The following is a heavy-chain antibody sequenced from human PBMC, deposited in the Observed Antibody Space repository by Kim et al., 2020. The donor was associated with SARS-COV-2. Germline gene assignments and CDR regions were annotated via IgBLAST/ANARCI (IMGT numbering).Heavy chain of an antibody. V-gene: IGHV4-39*01. D-gene: IGHD1-26*01. CDR3: ARHRESGSYLSWLDP. Sequence: RSLMRRVTISVDTSKNQFSLKLSSVTAADTAVFYCARHRESGSYLSWLDPWGQGTLVTVSS. J-gene: IGHJ5*02.